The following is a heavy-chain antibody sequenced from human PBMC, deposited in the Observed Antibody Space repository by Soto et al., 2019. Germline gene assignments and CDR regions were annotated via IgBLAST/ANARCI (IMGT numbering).Heavy chain of an antibody. CDR2: IYYSGST. D-gene: IGHD6-19*01. J-gene: IGHJ6*02. Sequence: SETLSLTCTVSGGSISSSSYYWGWIRQPPGKGLEWIGSIYYSGSTYYNPSLKSRVTISVDTSKNQFSLKLSSVTAADTAVYYCARDPFSSGWYEDYYYYGMDVWGQGTTVTVSS. CDR3: ARDPFSSGWYEDYYYYGMDV. CDR1: GGSISSSSYY. V-gene: IGHV4-39*07.